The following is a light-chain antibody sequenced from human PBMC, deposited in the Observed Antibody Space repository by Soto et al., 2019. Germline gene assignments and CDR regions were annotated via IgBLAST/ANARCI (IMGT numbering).Light chain of an antibody. CDR3: QQFNSYPLP. CDR2: DAS. CDR1: QGISSA. J-gene: IGKJ4*01. Sequence: AIQLTQSPSSLSASVGDRVTITCRASQGISSALAWYQQKPGKAPKLLIYDASSLESGVPSRFSGSGSGTDFTLTISRLQPEDFATYYCQQFNSYPLPFGGGTKVEIK. V-gene: IGKV1-13*02.